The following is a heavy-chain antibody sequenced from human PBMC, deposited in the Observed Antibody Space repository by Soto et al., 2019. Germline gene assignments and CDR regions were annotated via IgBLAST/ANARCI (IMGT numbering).Heavy chain of an antibody. CDR1: GGSISSTDYY. J-gene: IGHJ5*02. CDR2: IYYSGVT. V-gene: IGHV4-30-4*01. D-gene: IGHD4-4*01. Sequence: SETLSLTCTVSGGSISSTDYYWSWIRQSPGKGLEWIGNIYYSGVTYSNPSLKSRLVISLDRSKNQVSLKLSSVTVADTAVYFCARTTVSADYQYFDPWGQGTLVTVSS. CDR3: ARTTVSADYQYFDP.